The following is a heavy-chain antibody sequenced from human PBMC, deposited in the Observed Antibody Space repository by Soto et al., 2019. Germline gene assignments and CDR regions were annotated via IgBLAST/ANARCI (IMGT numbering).Heavy chain of an antibody. V-gene: IGHV3-49*03. J-gene: IGHJ6*02. CDR3: QYQLLTYYYGMDV. CDR2: IRSKAYGGTT. D-gene: IGHD2-2*01. Sequence: GGSLRLSCIGSGFTFGDHAMSWFRQAPGKGLEWVGFIRSKAYGGTTEYAASEKGRFTISRDDSNSITYLQMKRLKSEDTAVYYCQYQLLTYYYGMDVWGQGTTVTVSS. CDR1: GFTFGDHA.